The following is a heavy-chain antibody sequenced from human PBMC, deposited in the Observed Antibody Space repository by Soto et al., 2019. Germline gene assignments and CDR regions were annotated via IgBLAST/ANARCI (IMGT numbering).Heavy chain of an antibody. V-gene: IGHV3-48*03. CDR3: ARDGFIVVVTAIRGGYYYGMDV. J-gene: IGHJ6*02. CDR1: GFTFSSYE. Sequence: PGGSLRLSCAASGFTFSSYEMNWVRQAPGKGLEWVSYISSSGSTIYYADSVKGRFTISRDNAKNSLCLQMNSLRAEDTAVYYCARDGFIVVVTAIRGGYYYGMDVWGQGTTVTVSS. D-gene: IGHD2-21*02. CDR2: ISSSGSTI.